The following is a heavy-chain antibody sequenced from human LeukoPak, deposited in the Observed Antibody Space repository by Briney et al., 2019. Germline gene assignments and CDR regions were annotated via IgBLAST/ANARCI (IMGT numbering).Heavy chain of an antibody. J-gene: IGHJ4*02. CDR3: ARRHGGSGWYYFDY. CDR2: IYYSGST. CDR1: GGSISSYF. D-gene: IGHD6-19*01. Sequence: PSETLSLTCTVSGGSISSYFWSWIRQPPGKGLEWIGYIYYSGSTNYNPSLKSRVTISVDTSKNQFSLKLSSVTAADTAVYYCARRHGGSGWYYFDYWGQGTLVTVSS. V-gene: IGHV4-59*01.